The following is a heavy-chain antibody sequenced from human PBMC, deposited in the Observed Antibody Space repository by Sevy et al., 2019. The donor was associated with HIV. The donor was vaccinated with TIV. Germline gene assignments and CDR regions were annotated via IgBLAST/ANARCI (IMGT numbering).Heavy chain of an antibody. J-gene: IGHJ4*02. Sequence: ASVKVSCRASGYTFSTYYITWLRQAPGQGLEWMGWISTYNGNTQLAQKFLGRVTMSTDTYTSTAYMEVRSLKSDDTAVYYCARERRDIELVPAVEYFFDYWGQGTLVTVSS. CDR2: ISTYNGNT. CDR3: ARERRDIELVPAVEYFFDY. D-gene: IGHD2-2*01. V-gene: IGHV1-18*01. CDR1: GYTFSTYY.